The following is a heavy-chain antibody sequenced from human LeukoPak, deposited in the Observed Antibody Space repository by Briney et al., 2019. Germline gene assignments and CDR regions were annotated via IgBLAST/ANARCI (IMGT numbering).Heavy chain of an antibody. V-gene: IGHV3-21*04. D-gene: IGHD3-10*01. J-gene: IGHJ4*02. Sequence: GGSLRLSCAASGFTFSRYSMNWVRQAPGKGLEWVSSISISSNYIYYADSVKGRFTISRDNAKNSLYLQVSSLRAEDTALYYCARDDYGSGSWNDYWGQGTLVTVSS. CDR1: GFTFSRYS. CDR2: ISISSNYI. CDR3: ARDDYGSGSWNDY.